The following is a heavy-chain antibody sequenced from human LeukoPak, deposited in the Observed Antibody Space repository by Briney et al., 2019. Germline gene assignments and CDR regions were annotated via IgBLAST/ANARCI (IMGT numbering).Heavy chain of an antibody. Sequence: SQTLSLTCTVSGGSISSSDSYWTWIRQPPGKGLEWIGYIYYSGSTNYNPSLKSRVTISVDTSKNQFSLKLSSVTAADTAVYYCARVFGYFDWLLPAYYFDYWGQGTLVTVSS. CDR3: ARVFGYFDWLLPAYYFDY. CDR2: IYYSGST. J-gene: IGHJ4*02. CDR1: GGSISSSDSY. D-gene: IGHD3-9*01. V-gene: IGHV4-30-4*01.